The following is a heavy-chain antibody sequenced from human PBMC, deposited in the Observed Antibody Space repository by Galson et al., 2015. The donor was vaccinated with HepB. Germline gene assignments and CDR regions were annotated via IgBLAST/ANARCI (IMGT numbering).Heavy chain of an antibody. Sequence: SLRLSCAASGFTLTSHEMIWVRQAPGKGLEWLSYISISGSDIYYADSVQGRFTISRDAAKNSLYLQMNSLGAEDTAVYYCVRDAFGAGDCLDIWGQGTMVTVSS. J-gene: IGHJ3*02. D-gene: IGHD2-21*01. CDR2: ISISGSDI. CDR3: VRDAFGAGDCLDI. V-gene: IGHV3-48*03. CDR1: GFTLTSHE.